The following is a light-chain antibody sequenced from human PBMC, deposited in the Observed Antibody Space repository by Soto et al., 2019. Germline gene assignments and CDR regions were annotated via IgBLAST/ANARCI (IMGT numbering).Light chain of an antibody. V-gene: IGLV2-8*01. CDR1: STDVGGYNY. CDR2: EVS. Sequence: QSALTQPPSAAGSPGQSVTISCTGTSTDVGGYNYVSWYQQYPGKAPKLMIYEVSKRPSGVPDRFSGSKSGNTASLTVSGLQAEDEADYYCSSYGVRDNYVLGTGTKLTVL. J-gene: IGLJ1*01. CDR3: SSYGVRDNYV.